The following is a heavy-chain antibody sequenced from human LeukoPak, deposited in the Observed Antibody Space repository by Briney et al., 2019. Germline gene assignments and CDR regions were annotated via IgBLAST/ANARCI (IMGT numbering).Heavy chain of an antibody. D-gene: IGHD1-26*01. CDR3: AKGPGSYTRGGAFDI. V-gene: IGHV3-23*01. J-gene: IGHJ3*02. CDR2: ISGSGGST. Sequence: HPGGSLRLSCAASGFTVSANYMNWVRQAPGKGLEWVSAISGSGGSTYYADSVKGRFTISRDNSKNTLYLQMNSLRAEDTAVYYCAKGPGSYTRGGAFDIWGQGTMVTVSS. CDR1: GFTVSANY.